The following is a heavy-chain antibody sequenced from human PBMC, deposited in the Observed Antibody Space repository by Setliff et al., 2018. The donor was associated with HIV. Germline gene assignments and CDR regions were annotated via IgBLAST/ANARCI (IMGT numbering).Heavy chain of an antibody. V-gene: IGHV4-61*09. CDR2: IHTSGST. CDR1: GGSISSGSYY. J-gene: IGHJ4*02. Sequence: SETLSLTCTVSGGSISSGSYYWRWIRQPAGKGLEWIGHIHTSGSTKYNPSLKSRVTISADTSKTQFSLNLSSLTAAETAVYYCARVGYHGSGRYSFDYWGQGTLVTVSS. CDR3: ARVGYHGSGRYSFDY. D-gene: IGHD3-10*01.